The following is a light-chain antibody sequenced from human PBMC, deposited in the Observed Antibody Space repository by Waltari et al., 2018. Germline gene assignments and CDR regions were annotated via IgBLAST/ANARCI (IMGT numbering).Light chain of an antibody. CDR1: TIESKS. CDR3: QVWDNDSDHVV. J-gene: IGLJ2*01. CDR2: DDN. Sequence: SYVVTQAPSVSLAPGKTARITCVAGTIESKSVQWYLERPGEAPLLVAFDDNKRPSGIPERLSGTNSGNTATLIISRVEAGDEADYFCQVWDNDSDHVVFGGGTKLTVL. V-gene: IGLV3-21*01.